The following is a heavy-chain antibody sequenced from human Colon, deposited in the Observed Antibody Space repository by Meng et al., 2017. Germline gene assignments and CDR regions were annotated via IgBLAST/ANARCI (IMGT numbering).Heavy chain of an antibody. Sequence: QVQLAESGPGLVKPSETLSLTCAVSGYSLNSGYYWGWIRQAPGRGLEWIASMHHSGSTYYNPSLKTRLSLSIDTSRNELSLKLTSVTAADSAVYYCARESGLLSAIVEIGRAGRFDPWGLGTLVTVSS. V-gene: IGHV4-38-2*02. D-gene: IGHD2/OR15-2a*01. CDR3: ARESGLLSAIVEIGRAGRFDP. CDR1: GYSLNSGYY. CDR2: MHHSGST. J-gene: IGHJ5*02.